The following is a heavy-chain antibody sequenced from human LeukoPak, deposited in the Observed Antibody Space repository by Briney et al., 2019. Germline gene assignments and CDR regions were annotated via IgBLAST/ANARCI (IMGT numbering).Heavy chain of an antibody. J-gene: IGHJ3*02. CDR1: GYTFTSYG. D-gene: IGHD1-26*01. Sequence: ASVKVSCKASGYTFTSYGISWVRQAPGQGLEWMGWISAYNGNTNYAQKLQGRVTMTTDTSTSTAYMELRSLRSDDTAVYYCARDYSWELRPSDAFDIWGQGTMVTVSS. CDR3: ARDYSWELRPSDAFDI. CDR2: ISAYNGNT. V-gene: IGHV1-18*01.